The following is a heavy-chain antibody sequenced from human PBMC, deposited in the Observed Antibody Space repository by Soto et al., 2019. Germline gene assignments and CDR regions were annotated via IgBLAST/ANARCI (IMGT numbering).Heavy chain of an antibody. CDR3: ARLVSLLQPIDS. CDR2: IFPRDFDV. V-gene: IGHV5-51*01. J-gene: IGHJ5*01. D-gene: IGHD4-4*01. Sequence: GESLKISCQTSGYTFTNYWIGWVRQMPGGGLEWLGLIFPRDFDVRYSPSFEGQVTISADRSTATAFLQWPSLEASDRALYFCARLVSLLQPIDSWGQGTPVTVSS. CDR1: GYTFTNYW.